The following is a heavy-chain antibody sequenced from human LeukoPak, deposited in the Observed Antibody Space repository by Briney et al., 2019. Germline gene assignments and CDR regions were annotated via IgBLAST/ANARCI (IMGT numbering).Heavy chain of an antibody. CDR1: GFTFSSYG. D-gene: IGHD1-7*01. Sequence: TGGSLRLSCAASGFTFSSYGMHWVRQAPGKGLEWVAVIWYDGSNKYYADSVKGRFTISRDNSKNTLYLQMNSLRAEDTAVYYCARDHWNSLYYFDYWGQGTLVTVSS. CDR2: IWYDGSNK. V-gene: IGHV3-33*01. J-gene: IGHJ4*02. CDR3: ARDHWNSLYYFDY.